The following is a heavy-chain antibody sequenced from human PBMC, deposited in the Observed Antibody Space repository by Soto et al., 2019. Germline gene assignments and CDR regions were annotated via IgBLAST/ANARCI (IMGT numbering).Heavy chain of an antibody. CDR2: INAGNGNT. CDR1: GYTFTSYA. J-gene: IGHJ5*02. D-gene: IGHD3-22*01. V-gene: IGHV1-3*01. CDR3: ARDTLATYYYDSSGYPLGFDP. Sequence: ASVKVSCKASGYTFTSYAMHWVRQAPGQRLEWMGWINAGNGNTKYSQKFQGRVTITRDTSASTAYMELSSLRSEDTAVYYCARDTLATYYYDSSGYPLGFDPWGQGTLVTVPQ.